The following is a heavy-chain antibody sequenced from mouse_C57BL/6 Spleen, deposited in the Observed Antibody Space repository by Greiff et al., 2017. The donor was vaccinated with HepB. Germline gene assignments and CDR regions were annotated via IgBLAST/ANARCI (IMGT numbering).Heavy chain of an antibody. D-gene: IGHD1-1*01. CDR3: ARSTLRYPWDY. V-gene: IGHV1-80*01. CDR1: GYAFSSYW. CDR2: IYPGDGDT. J-gene: IGHJ4*01. Sequence: QVQLQQSGAELVKPGASVKISCKASGYAFSSYWMNWVKQRPGKGLEWIGQIYPGDGDTNYNGKFKGKATLTADKSSSTAYMQLSSLTSEDSAVYFCARSTLRYPWDYWGQGTSVTVSS.